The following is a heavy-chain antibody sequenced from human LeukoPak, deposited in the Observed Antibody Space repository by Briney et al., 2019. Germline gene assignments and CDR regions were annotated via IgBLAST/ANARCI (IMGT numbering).Heavy chain of an antibody. CDR1: GFTFSSHW. CDR3: ARDAGYGYWVVDY. V-gene: IGHV3-7*01. D-gene: IGHD5-18*01. Sequence: GGSLRLSCAASGFTFSSHWMSWVRQAPGKGLEWVAHMNQDGCAKYYADSVKGRFTISRDNAKNSLYLQMNSLRAEDTAVYYCARDAGYGYWVVDYWGQGTLVTVSS. J-gene: IGHJ4*02. CDR2: MNQDGCAK.